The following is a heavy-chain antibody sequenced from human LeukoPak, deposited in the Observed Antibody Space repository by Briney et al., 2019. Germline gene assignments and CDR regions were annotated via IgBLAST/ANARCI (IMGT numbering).Heavy chain of an antibody. D-gene: IGHD2-2*01. J-gene: IGHJ3*02. CDR3: ARDLVVVPAAILVDAFDI. CDR2: IYTSGGT. Sequence: PSETLSLTCTVSGGSISSYYWSWIRQPAGKGLEWIGRIYTSGGTNYNPSLKSRVTMSVDTSKNQFSLKQSSVTAADTAVYYCARDLVVVPAAILVDAFDIWGQGTMVTVSS. V-gene: IGHV4-4*07. CDR1: GGSISSYY.